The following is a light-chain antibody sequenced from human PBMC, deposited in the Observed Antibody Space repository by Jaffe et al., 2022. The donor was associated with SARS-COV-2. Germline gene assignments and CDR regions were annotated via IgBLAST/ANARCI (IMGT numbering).Light chain of an antibody. Sequence: DIQMTQSPSSLSASVGDRVTITCRASQSISVYLNWYQQKPGKAPNLLIYAASSLQSGVPSRFSGSGSGTDFTLTISSLQPEDFATYYCQQSFSTSRAFGQGTKVEIK. CDR3: QQSFSTSRA. J-gene: IGKJ1*01. CDR2: AAS. CDR1: QSISVY. V-gene: IGKV1-39*01.